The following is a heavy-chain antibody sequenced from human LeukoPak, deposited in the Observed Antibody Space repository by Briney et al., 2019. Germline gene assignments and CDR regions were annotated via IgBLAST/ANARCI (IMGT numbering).Heavy chain of an antibody. J-gene: IGHJ4*02. Sequence: GGSLRLSCSASGFTFSTYWMSWVRQAPGKGLEWVANMRRDGNEIYYLDSVRGRFTISRDNAKNSLYLQMNSLRAEDTAVYYCATYDSSGYFDYWGQGTLVTVSS. V-gene: IGHV3-7*03. D-gene: IGHD3-22*01. CDR1: GFTFSTYW. CDR3: ATYDSSGYFDY. CDR2: MRRDGNEI.